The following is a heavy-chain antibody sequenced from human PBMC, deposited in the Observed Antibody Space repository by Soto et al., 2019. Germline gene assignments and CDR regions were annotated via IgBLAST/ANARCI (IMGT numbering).Heavy chain of an antibody. J-gene: IGHJ4*02. CDR1: GGSISSSSYY. V-gene: IGHV4-39*01. Sequence: SETLSLTCTVSGGSISSSSYYWGWIRQPPGKGLEWIGSIYYSGSTYYNPSLKSRVTISVDTSKNQFSLKLSSVTAADTAVYYCARGVSATVTTHIDYWGQGTLVTVSS. CDR2: IYYSGST. D-gene: IGHD4-17*01. CDR3: ARGVSATVTTHIDY.